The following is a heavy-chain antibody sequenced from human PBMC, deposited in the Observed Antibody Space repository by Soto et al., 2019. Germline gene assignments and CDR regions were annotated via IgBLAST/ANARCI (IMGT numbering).Heavy chain of an antibody. J-gene: IGHJ5*02. Sequence: SETLSLTCAVSGDSIIGIYHWAWIRQSPGRGLEWIASIYHTGTTYYTPSLESRLTISVDASKNQVSLQLESVTPDDTAIYYCVRQTCSGTSCYSWFGPWGQGSMVTVSS. V-gene: IGHV4-38-2*01. CDR3: VRQTCSGTSCYSWFGP. CDR1: GDSIIGIYH. CDR2: IYHTGTT. D-gene: IGHD3-22*01.